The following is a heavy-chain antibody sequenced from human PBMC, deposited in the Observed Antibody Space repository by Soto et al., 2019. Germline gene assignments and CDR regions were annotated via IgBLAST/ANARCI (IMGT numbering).Heavy chain of an antibody. CDR3: ARDLAGSLANWFDP. Sequence: SETLSLTCTVSGGSISSYYWSWIRQPPGKGLECIGYIYYSGSTNYNPSLKSRVTISVDTSKNQFSLKLSSVTAADTAVYYCARDLAGSLANWFDPWGQGTLVTVSS. CDR2: IYYSGST. V-gene: IGHV4-59*01. J-gene: IGHJ5*02. CDR1: GGSISSYY.